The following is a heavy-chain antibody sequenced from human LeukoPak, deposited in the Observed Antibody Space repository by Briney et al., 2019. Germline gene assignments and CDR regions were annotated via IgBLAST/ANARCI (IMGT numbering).Heavy chain of an antibody. Sequence: ASVKVSCKASGYTFTSYYIHWVRQAPGQGLEWMGWINPNSGGTNYAQKFQGRVTMTRDTSISTAYMELSRLRSDDTAVYYCARHNYGDYGGLDYWGQGTLVTVSS. V-gene: IGHV1-2*02. J-gene: IGHJ4*02. CDR3: ARHNYGDYGGLDY. D-gene: IGHD4-17*01. CDR1: GYTFTSYY. CDR2: INPNSGGT.